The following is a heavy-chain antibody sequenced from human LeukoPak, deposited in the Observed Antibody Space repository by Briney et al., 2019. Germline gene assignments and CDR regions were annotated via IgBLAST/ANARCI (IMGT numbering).Heavy chain of an antibody. V-gene: IGHV1-18*01. D-gene: IGHD3-22*01. CDR2: ISAYNGNT. Sequence: GASVKVSCKSSGYTFTSYGISWVRQAPGQRLEWMGWISAYNGNTNYAQKLQGRVTMTTDTSTSTAYMVLRSLRSDDTAVYYCARDRYYDSSGYFAFRYYYGMDVWGQGTTVTVSS. CDR1: GYTFTSYG. J-gene: IGHJ6*02. CDR3: ARDRYYDSSGYFAFRYYYGMDV.